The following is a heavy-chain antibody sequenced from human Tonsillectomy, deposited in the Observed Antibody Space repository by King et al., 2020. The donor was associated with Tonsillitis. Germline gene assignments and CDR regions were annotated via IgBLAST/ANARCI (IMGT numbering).Heavy chain of an antibody. J-gene: IGHJ4*02. V-gene: IGHV3-30*02. CDR3: AKEEYCTDGVCFNFDY. CDR2: IRYDGRNK. Sequence: VQLVESGGGVVQPGGSLRLSCAASGFSFRSYGMHWVRQAPGKGLEWVAFIRYDGRNKDYADSVKGRLTISRDNSKNTLYLQMDSLRAEDTAVYFCAKEEYCTDGVCFNFDYWGQGSLVTVSP. CDR1: GFSFRSYG. D-gene: IGHD2-8*01.